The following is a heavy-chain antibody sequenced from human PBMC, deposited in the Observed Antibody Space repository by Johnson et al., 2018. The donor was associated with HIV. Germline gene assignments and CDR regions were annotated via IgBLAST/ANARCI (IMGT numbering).Heavy chain of an antibody. CDR3: AREYSQHYYDSSGSQIPIPGTDAFDI. D-gene: IGHD3-22*01. Sequence: EVQLVESGGGLVQPGGSLRLSCAASGFTVSSNYMSWVRQAPGKGLDWVSGISWNTDIITYADSVKGRFTISRENAKNSLYLQMNSLRAEDTAVYYCAREYSQHYYDSSGSQIPIPGTDAFDIWGQGTMVTVSS. J-gene: IGHJ3*02. CDR1: GFTVSSNY. CDR2: ISWNTDII. V-gene: IGHV3-48*01.